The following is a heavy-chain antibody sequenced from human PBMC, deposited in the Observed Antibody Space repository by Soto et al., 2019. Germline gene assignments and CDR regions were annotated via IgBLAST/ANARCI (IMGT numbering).Heavy chain of an antibody. Sequence: PSETLSLTCTVSGGSISSGGYYWSWIRQHPGKGLEWIGYIYYSGSTYYNPSLKSRVTISVDASKNQFSLKLSSVTAADTAVYYCARADSTSAFDIWGQGTMVTVSS. D-gene: IGHD2-21*02. CDR1: GGSISSGGYY. J-gene: IGHJ3*02. CDR3: ARADSTSAFDI. V-gene: IGHV4-31*03. CDR2: IYYSGST.